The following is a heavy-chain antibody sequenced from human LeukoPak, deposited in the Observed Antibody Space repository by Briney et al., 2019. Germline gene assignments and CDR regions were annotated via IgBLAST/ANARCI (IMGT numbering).Heavy chain of an antibody. J-gene: IGHJ5*02. V-gene: IGHV4-39*01. CDR2: IYYSGST. CDR3: ARHALYCSGGSCTPRRWFDP. CDR1: GGSISSSSYY. Sequence: SETLSLTCTVSGGSISSSSYYWGWIRQPPGKGLEWIGSIYYSGSTYYNPSLKSRVTISADTSKNQFSLKLSSVTAADTAVYYCARHALYCSGGSCTPRRWFDPWGQGTLVTVSS. D-gene: IGHD2-15*01.